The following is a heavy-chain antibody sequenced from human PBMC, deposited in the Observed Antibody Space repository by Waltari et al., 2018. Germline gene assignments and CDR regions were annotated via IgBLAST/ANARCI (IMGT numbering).Heavy chain of an antibody. D-gene: IGHD2-21*01. V-gene: IGHV1-69*13. CDR1: GGTFGSYA. J-gene: IGHJ2*01. CDR3: ARDRHFSDGGAYYESGL. CDR2: IKPVLGTT. Sequence: QVQLVQSGSEVKKPGSSVKVSCKASGGTFGSYAVSWVRQALGQGLEWVGGIKPVLGTTSYAQKFQDRVTLIADDSSSTVYMELSSLKSDDTAVYYCARDRHFSDGGAYYESGLWGRGTLVTVSS.